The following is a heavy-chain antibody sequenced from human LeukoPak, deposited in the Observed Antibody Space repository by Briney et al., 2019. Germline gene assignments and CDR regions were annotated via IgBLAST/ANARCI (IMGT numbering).Heavy chain of an antibody. Sequence: GGSLRLSCAASGFTFSTYWMSWVRQAPGKGLEWVANIKPDGSEKYYVASVKGRFTISRDNAKNSLYLQMNSLRAEDTAVFYCARGPRSFDYWGQGALVTVSS. CDR1: GFTFSTYW. J-gene: IGHJ4*01. V-gene: IGHV3-7*05. CDR2: IKPDGSEK. CDR3: ARGPRSFDY.